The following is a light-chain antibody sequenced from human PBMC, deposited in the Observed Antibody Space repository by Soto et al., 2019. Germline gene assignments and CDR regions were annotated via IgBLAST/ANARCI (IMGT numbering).Light chain of an antibody. V-gene: IGKV1-5*01. CDR2: DAS. Sequence: DIQMTQSPSTLSASVGDRVTITCRASQSTSSWLAWYQQKPGKAPKLLIYDASSLESGVPSRFSGSGSGTKFTLTNSSLQPDDFATYYCQQYNSYLYTFGQGTKLEIK. CDR1: QSTSSW. J-gene: IGKJ2*01. CDR3: QQYNSYLYT.